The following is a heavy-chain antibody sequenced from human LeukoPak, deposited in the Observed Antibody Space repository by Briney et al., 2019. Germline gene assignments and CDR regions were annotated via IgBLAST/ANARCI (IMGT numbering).Heavy chain of an antibody. J-gene: IGHJ6*03. CDR3: ARGPRVVVPAARGLVIYYYMDV. CDR1: GGSFSGYY. V-gene: IGHV4-34*01. D-gene: IGHD2-2*01. CDR2: INHSGST. Sequence: SETLSLTXAVYGGSFSGYYWSWIRQPPGKGLEWIGEINHSGSTNYNPSLKSRVTISVDTSKKQSSLKLSSGTAADTAVYYCARGPRVVVPAARGLVIYYYMDVWGKGTTVTVSS.